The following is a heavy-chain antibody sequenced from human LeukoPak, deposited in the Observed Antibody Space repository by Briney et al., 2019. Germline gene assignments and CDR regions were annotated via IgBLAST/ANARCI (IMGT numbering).Heavy chain of an antibody. V-gene: IGHV3-23*01. CDR2: ISGSGGST. J-gene: IGHJ4*02. CDR1: GFTFSSYA. Sequence: SGGSLRLSCAVSGFTFSSYAMSWVRQAPGKGLEWVSAISGSGGSTYYADSVKGRFTISRDNSKNTLYLQMNSLRAEDTAVYYCAKDPLQRHISYYFDYWGQGTLVTVSS. CDR3: AKDPLQRHISYYFDY. D-gene: IGHD2-21*01.